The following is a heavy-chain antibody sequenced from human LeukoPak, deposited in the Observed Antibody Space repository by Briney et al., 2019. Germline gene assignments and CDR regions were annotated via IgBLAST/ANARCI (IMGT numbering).Heavy chain of an antibody. CDR2: INGDGSGT. Sequence: PGGSLRLSCAASGFTFSGYWMHWVRQAPGKGLVWVSRINGDGSGTSYADSVKGRFTVSRDNAKSTLYLQMNSLRAEDMAVYYCSSGDAHAFDIWGQGTMVTVSS. CDR1: GFTFSGYW. D-gene: IGHD3-10*01. J-gene: IGHJ3*02. CDR3: SSGDAHAFDI. V-gene: IGHV3-74*01.